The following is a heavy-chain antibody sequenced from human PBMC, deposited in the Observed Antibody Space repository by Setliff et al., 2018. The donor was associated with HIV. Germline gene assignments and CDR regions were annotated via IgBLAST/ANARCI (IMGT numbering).Heavy chain of an antibody. D-gene: IGHD3-3*01. CDR1: GGSFSGYY. J-gene: IGHJ4*02. CDR3: ARSPITIFGVVLHPLDN. V-gene: IGHV4-34*01. Sequence: SETLSLTCAVYGGSFSGYYWSWIRQPPGKGLEWIGEINHSGSTNYNPSLKSRVTISVDTSRNQFSLKLSAVTAADTAVYYCARSPITIFGVVLHPLDNWGQGTLVTVSS. CDR2: INHSGST.